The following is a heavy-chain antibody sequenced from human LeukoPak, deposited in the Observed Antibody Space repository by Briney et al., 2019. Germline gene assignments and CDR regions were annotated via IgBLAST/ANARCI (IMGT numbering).Heavy chain of an antibody. CDR3: ARVYDYSSAHGLDV. V-gene: IGHV1-3*01. CDR1: GFTFTSYG. D-gene: IGHD3-10*01. Sequence: ASVKVSCKASGFTFTSYGMHWVRQGPGHRLEWMGWINAGNGDTKYSQKFQGRVTITRDTSANTAYMELSSLKSEDTAVYYCARVYDYSSAHGLDVWGQGTTVTVSS. J-gene: IGHJ6*02. CDR2: INAGNGDT.